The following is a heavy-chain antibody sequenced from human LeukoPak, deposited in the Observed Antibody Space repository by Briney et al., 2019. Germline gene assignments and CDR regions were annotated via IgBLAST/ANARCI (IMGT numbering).Heavy chain of an antibody. D-gene: IGHD3-22*01. J-gene: IGHJ4*02. CDR3: AGGDRSGYYPIDY. Sequence: GGSLRLSCAASGFTFSSYEMNWVRQAPGKGLEWVSYISSSGGTIYYADSVKGRFTISRDNAKNSLYLQMNSLRAEDTAAYYCAGGDRSGYYPIDYWGQGTLVTVSS. V-gene: IGHV3-48*03. CDR2: ISSSGGTI. CDR1: GFTFSSYE.